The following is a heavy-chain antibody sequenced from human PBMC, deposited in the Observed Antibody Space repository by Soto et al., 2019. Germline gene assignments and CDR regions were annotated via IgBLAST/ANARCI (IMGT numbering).Heavy chain of an antibody. CDR1: GGSFSGYY. CDR2: INHSGST. D-gene: IGHD6-19*01. J-gene: IGHJ4*02. CDR3: ARLRQWLVHFDY. Sequence: QVQLQQWGAGLLKPSETLSLTCAVYGGSFSGYYWSWIRQPPGKGLEWIGEINHSGSTNYNPSLKSRVTISVDTSKNQFSLKLSSVTAADTAVYYCARLRQWLVHFDYWGQGTLVTVSS. V-gene: IGHV4-34*01.